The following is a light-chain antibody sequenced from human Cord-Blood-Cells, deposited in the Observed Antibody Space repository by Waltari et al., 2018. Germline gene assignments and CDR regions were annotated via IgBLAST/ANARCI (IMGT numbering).Light chain of an antibody. CDR3: QQYDNLLRT. J-gene: IGKJ4*01. CDR1: QDISNY. V-gene: IGKV1-33*01. CDR2: DAS. Sequence: DIQMTQSPSSLSASVGDRVTITCQASQDISNYLNWYQQKPGKAPKLLIYDASNLETGVPSRFSGSGSGTDFTFTISSLQPEDIATYHCQQYDNLLRTFGGGTKVEIK.